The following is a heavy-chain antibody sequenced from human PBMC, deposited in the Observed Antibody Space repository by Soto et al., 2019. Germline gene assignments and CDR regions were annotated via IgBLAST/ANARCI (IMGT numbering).Heavy chain of an antibody. D-gene: IGHD5-12*01. Sequence: SETLSLTCTVSGGSISSGGYYWIWISQHPGKGLEWIGYIYYSGSTYYNPSLKSRVTISVDTSKNQFSLKLSSVTAADTAVYYCERGPYSGYDDLFDYWGQGTLDTVSS. J-gene: IGHJ4*02. CDR1: GGSISSGGYY. CDR2: IYYSGST. V-gene: IGHV4-31*03. CDR3: ERGPYSGYDDLFDY.